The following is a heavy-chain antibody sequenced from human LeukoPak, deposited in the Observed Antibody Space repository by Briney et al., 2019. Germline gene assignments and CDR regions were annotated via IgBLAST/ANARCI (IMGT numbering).Heavy chain of an antibody. CDR2: IIPIHGTA. CDR3: ARDPFGVPYNWFDP. CDR1: GGTFRKYA. J-gene: IGHJ5*02. D-gene: IGHD3-3*01. Sequence: GASVRVSCKACGGTFRKYAISWVRQAPGQGLEWMGRIIPIHGTANYAQKFQGRVTITADESTSTAYMELSSLRSEDTAVYYCARDPFGVPYNWFDPWGQGTLVTVSS. V-gene: IGHV1-69*11.